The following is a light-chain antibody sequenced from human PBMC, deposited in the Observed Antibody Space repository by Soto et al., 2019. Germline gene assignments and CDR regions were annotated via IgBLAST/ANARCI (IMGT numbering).Light chain of an antibody. Sequence: EIVLTQSPGTLSLSPGERVTLSCRASQSVSSSYLAWYQQKPGQAPRLLIYATSSRATGIPDRFSGSGSGTDFTLTIIKLEPEDFAVYYCQQYDAGLWTFGHGTKVEV. J-gene: IGKJ1*01. CDR2: ATS. V-gene: IGKV3-20*01. CDR3: QQYDAGLWT. CDR1: QSVSSSY.